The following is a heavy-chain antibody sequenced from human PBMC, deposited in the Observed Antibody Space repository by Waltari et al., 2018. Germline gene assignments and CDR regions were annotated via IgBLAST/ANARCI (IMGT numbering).Heavy chain of an antibody. CDR1: EFLLPKFY. CDR3: ASVADY. J-gene: IGHJ4*02. Sequence: QVQLVESGGGVVQPGRSLSLSCAASEFLLPKFYFHWVRQAPGKGLESVAIISNDGNRKIYADSVKGRFTISRDTSKNTLYLQMNSLRPEDTAVYFCASVADYWGQGTLVTVSS. V-gene: IGHV3-30*03. CDR2: ISNDGNRK. D-gene: IGHD2-21*01.